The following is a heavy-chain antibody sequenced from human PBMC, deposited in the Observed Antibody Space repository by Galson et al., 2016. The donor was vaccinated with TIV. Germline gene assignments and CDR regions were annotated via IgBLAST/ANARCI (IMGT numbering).Heavy chain of an antibody. CDR3: ARAGVGAARDGGDY. CDR1: GYTFTDYA. D-gene: IGHD6-6*01. V-gene: IGHV1-69*04. J-gene: IGHJ4*02. Sequence: SVKVSCKASGYTFTDYAISWVRQAPGQGLEWMGRIIPIIGMTNYAQKFQDRVTITADTSTNTAYMELGSLRSEDTAIYYCARAGVGAARDGGDYWGQGTLVTVSS. CDR2: IIPIIGMT.